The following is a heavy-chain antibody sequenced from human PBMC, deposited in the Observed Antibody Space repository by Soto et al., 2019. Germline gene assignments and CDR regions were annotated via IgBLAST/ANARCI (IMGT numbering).Heavy chain of an antibody. CDR2: ISSSSDKT. V-gene: IGHV3-48*02. J-gene: IGHJ4*02. CDR1: GFSFSDYR. D-gene: IGHD2-21*02. CDR3: ARLPKVSLVTA. Sequence: LVESGGALVYPGGSLSLYCVGSGFSFSDYRMKWVRQAPGKGLQWVSYISSSSDKTYYADSVKGRFTVSRDNAKNALFLQRNSLRDDDTATYFCARLPKVSLVTAWGQGTRVTVSS.